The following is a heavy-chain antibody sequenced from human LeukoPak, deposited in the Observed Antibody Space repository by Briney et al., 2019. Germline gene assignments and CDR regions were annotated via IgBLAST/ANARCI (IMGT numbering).Heavy chain of an antibody. V-gene: IGHV4-38-2*02. Sequence: SETLSLTCTVSGYSISSGYYWAWIRQPPGKGLEWIGNIYHTGSTYYNPSLKSRVTMSVDTSKNQFSLKLSSVTAADTAVYYCARGGMGILTGYYLDYWGQGTLVTVSS. CDR1: GYSISSGYY. D-gene: IGHD3-9*01. CDR3: ARGGMGILTGYYLDY. CDR2: IYHTGST. J-gene: IGHJ4*02.